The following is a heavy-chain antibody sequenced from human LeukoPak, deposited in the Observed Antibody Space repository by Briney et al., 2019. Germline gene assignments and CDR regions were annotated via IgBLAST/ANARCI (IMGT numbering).Heavy chain of an antibody. CDR1: GGSISSSYKY. CDR3: ARSTAAEGPTHNWFDP. D-gene: IGHD6-13*01. J-gene: IGHJ5*02. Sequence: SETLSLTCTVSGGSISSSYKYWGWVRQPPGGGLERIGSIYYSGTTYYNPSLKSRVTISVDTSKNQFSLKLTSVTAADTAVYYCARSTAAEGPTHNWFDPWGQGTLVTVSS. V-gene: IGHV4-39*01. CDR2: IYYSGTT.